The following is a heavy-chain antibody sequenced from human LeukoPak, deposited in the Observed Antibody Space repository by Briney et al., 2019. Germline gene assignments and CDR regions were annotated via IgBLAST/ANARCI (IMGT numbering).Heavy chain of an antibody. CDR3: ARDLGIVVVVAATPGVDY. Sequence: GGSLRLSCAASGFTFSSYAMHWVRQAPGKGLEWVAVISYDGSNKYYADSVKGRFTISRDNSKNTLYLQMNSLRAEDTAVYYCARDLGIVVVVAATPGVDYWGQGTLVTVSS. CDR1: GFTFSSYA. J-gene: IGHJ4*02. D-gene: IGHD2-15*01. V-gene: IGHV3-30-3*01. CDR2: ISYDGSNK.